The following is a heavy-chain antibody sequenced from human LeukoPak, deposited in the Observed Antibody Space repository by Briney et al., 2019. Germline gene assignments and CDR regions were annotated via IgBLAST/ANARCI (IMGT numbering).Heavy chain of an antibody. V-gene: IGHV3-21*01. Sequence: GGSLRLSCVASGFTFSSYRMNWVRQAPGKGLEWVSSISTSSSYIYYADSVKGRFTISRDNAKNSLYLQMNSLRAEDTAVYYCARDHDDYGSGSRRPGDMDVWGKGTTVTVSS. J-gene: IGHJ6*03. CDR2: ISTSSSYI. CDR1: GFTFSSYR. CDR3: ARDHDDYGSGSRRPGDMDV. D-gene: IGHD3-10*01.